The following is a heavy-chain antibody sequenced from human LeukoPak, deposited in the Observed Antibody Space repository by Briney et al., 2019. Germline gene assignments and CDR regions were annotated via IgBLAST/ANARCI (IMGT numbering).Heavy chain of an antibody. CDR2: ISYDGSNK. CDR1: GFTFSSYG. Sequence: GGSLRLSCAASGFTFSSYGMHWVRQAPGKGLEWVAVISYDGSNKYYADSVKGRFTISRDNSKNTLYLQMNSLRAEDTAVYYCARDLDYWGQGTLVTVSS. J-gene: IGHJ4*02. CDR3: ARDLDY. V-gene: IGHV3-30*03.